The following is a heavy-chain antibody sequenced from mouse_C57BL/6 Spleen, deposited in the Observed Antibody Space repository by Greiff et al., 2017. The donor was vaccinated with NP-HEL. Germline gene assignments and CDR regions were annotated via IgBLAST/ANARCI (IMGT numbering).Heavy chain of an antibody. CDR3: ARKAMSNYGYFDV. V-gene: IGHV1-4*01. CDR2: INPSSGYT. Sequence: LQQSGAELARPGASVKMSCKASGYTFTSYTMHWVKQRPGQGLEWIGYINPSSGYTKYNQKFKDKATLTADKSSSTAYMQLSSLTSEDSAVYYCARKAMSNYGYFDVWGTGTTVTVSS. D-gene: IGHD2-5*01. J-gene: IGHJ1*03. CDR1: GYTFTSYT.